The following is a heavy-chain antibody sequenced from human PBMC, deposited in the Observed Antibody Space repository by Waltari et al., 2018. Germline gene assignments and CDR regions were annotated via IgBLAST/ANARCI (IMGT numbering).Heavy chain of an antibody. CDR3: ARLGGTYFPFDY. Sequence: QVQLQESGPGLVKPSETLSLTCRVSGYSISNGYYGAWIRQPPGKGLEWIGSIYHGGRTFYNLSLKSRVTISVDTSKNQFSLKLSSVTAADRAVYFCARLGGTYFPFDYWGQGALVTVSS. CDR2: IYHGGRT. D-gene: IGHD1-26*01. CDR1: GYSISNGYY. V-gene: IGHV4-38-2*01. J-gene: IGHJ4*02.